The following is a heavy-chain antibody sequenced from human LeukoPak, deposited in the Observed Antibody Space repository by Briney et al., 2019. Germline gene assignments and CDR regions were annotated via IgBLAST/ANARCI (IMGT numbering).Heavy chain of an antibody. D-gene: IGHD3-16*01. J-gene: IGHJ4*02. CDR3: ARNPRDDYVWGSYAFDY. CDR1: GGSISSSSYY. V-gene: IGHV4-39*07. Sequence: SETLSLTCTVSGGSISSSSYYWGWIRQPPGKGLEWIGSIYYSGSTYYNPSLKSRVTISVDTSKNQFSLKLSSVTAADTAVYYCARNPRDDYVWGSYAFDYWGQGTLVTVSS. CDR2: IYYSGST.